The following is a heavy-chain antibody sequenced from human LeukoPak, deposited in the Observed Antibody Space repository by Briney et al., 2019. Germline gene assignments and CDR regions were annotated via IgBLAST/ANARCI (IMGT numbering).Heavy chain of an antibody. CDR3: ARDLYWPGY. V-gene: IGHV3-74*01. J-gene: IGHJ4*02. CDR2: ISTDGSST. CDR1: GFTFSNYW. Sequence: GGSLRLSCAASGFTFSNYWMNWVRQAPGKGLVWVSCISTDGSSTHYADSVKGRFTISRDNAKNSLFLQMNRLRAEDTAVYYCARDLYWPGYWGQGTLVTVSA. D-gene: IGHD2-15*01.